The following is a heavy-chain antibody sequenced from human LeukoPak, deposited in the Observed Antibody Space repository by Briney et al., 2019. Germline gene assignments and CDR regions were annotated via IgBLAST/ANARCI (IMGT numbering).Heavy chain of an antibody. Sequence: KPWGSLKLSCAASGFTFSTYSMNWVRQAPGKGLEWVASITSPVGHIYYADSLKGRITIFRDNAKSSLYLQMNSLRAEDTAVYYCATDGQSSGWYGFDYWGQGTLVTVSS. CDR3: ATDGQSSGWYGFDY. J-gene: IGHJ4*02. D-gene: IGHD6-19*01. V-gene: IGHV3-21*01. CDR2: ITSPVGHI. CDR1: GFTFSTYS.